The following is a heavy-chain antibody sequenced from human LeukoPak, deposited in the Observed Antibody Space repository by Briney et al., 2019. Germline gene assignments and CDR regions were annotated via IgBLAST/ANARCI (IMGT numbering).Heavy chain of an antibody. CDR1: GFTFSSYA. CDR3: GKDPDYDSSGYSDY. Sequence: QPGGSLRLSCAASGFTFSSYAMSWVRQAPGKGLEWVSVISASGYSTYYADSVKGRFTISRDNSKNTLYLQMNTLRAEDTAVYYCGKDPDYDSSGYSDYWGQGTLVTVFS. V-gene: IGHV3-23*01. CDR2: ISASGYST. D-gene: IGHD3-22*01. J-gene: IGHJ4*02.